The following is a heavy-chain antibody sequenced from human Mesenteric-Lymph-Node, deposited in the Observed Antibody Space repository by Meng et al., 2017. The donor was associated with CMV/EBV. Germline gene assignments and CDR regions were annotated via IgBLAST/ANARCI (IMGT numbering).Heavy chain of an antibody. CDR2: VNPNSGAT. V-gene: IGHV1-2*02. D-gene: IGHD6-19*01. CDR3: ARPRVAGTAHFDS. J-gene: IGHJ4*02. Sequence: ASVKVSCKASGYTFTAYYIHWVRQAPGQGLEWMGWVNPNSGATNYAQKFQGRVTMTRDTSISTAYMELNRLTSDDTAVYYCARPRVAGTAHFDSWGQGTLVTVSS. CDR1: GYTFTAYY.